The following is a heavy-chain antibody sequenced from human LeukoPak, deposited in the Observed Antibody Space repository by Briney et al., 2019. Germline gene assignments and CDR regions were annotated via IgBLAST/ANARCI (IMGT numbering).Heavy chain of an antibody. J-gene: IGHJ4*02. CDR2: ISGSGGST. CDR1: GFTLSSSG. V-gene: IGHV3-23*01. CDR3: AKDLLRYYGSGSYY. Sequence: GGSLRLSCAASGFTLSSSGMSWVRQAPGKGLEWVSVISGSGGSTYYADSVKGRFTISRDNSKNTVYLQMNSLRAEDTAVYYCAKDLLRYYGSGSYYWGQGTLVTVSS. D-gene: IGHD3-10*01.